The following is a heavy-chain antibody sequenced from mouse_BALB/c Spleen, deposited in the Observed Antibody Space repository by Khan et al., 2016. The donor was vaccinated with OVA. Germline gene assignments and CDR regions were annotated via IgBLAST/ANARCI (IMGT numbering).Heavy chain of an antibody. CDR1: GYTFTSYS. V-gene: IGHV1-4*01. J-gene: IGHJ4*01. Sequence: QVQLQQSGAELARPGASVKMSCKASGYTFTSYSMHWIKQRPGQGLEWIGNINTSNAYTNYKQKFKDKATLTADKSSSTAYMILSSLTSEDAAVYCSARAKHYCCCSGALDYWGHGTLVRVSS. CDR2: INTSNAYT. D-gene: IGHD1-2*01. CDR3: ARAKHYCCCSGALDY.